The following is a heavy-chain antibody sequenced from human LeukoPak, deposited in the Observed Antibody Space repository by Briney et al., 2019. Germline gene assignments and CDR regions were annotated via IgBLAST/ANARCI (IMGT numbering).Heavy chain of an antibody. V-gene: IGHV1-2*02. J-gene: IGHJ3*02. CDR1: GYTFTGYY. CDR2: INPNSGGT. CDR3: ARSVPADAFDI. D-gene: IGHD2-2*01. Sequence: ASVKVSCKASGYTFTGYYMHWVRQAPGQGLEGMGWINPNSGGTKYAQKFQGRVTMTRDTSISPAYMELSRLRSDDTAVYYCARSVPADAFDIWGQGIMVTVSS.